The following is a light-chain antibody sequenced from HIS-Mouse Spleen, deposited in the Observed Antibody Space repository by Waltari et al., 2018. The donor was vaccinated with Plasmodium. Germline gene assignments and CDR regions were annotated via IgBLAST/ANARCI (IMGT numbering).Light chain of an antibody. Sequence: SYELTQPPSVSVSPGQTASITCSGAKLGDQYACWYQQKPGQSPVLVIYQDSKRPSGNPERFSGSNSGNTATLTISGTQAMDEADYYCQAWDSSTAVFGGGTKLTVL. J-gene: IGLJ3*02. V-gene: IGLV3-1*01. CDR2: QDS. CDR1: KLGDQY. CDR3: QAWDSSTAV.